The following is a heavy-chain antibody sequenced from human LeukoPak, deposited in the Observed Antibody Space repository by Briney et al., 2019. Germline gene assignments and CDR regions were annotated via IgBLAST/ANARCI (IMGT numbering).Heavy chain of an antibody. CDR3: ARRYYDFLTGYYLFDY. J-gene: IGHJ4*02. CDR1: VYSFTSYW. V-gene: IGHV5-51*01. CDR2: IYPGDSDT. Sequence: GESLKISCKGSVYSFTSYWIGWVPQMPGKGLEWMGIIYPGDSDTRYSPSFQGQVTISADKSISTAYLQWSSLKASDTAMYYCARRYYDFLTGYYLFDYWGQGTPVTVSS. D-gene: IGHD3-9*01.